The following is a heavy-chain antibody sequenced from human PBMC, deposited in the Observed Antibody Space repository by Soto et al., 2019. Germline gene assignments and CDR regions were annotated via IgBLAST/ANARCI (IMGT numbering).Heavy chain of an antibody. V-gene: IGHV1-69*13. CDR2: IIPIFGTA. CDR3: ARVSGDSYYGMDV. CDR1: GGTFSSYA. Sequence: SVKVSCKASGGTFSSYAISWVLQAPGQGLEWMGGIIPIFGTANYAQKFQGRVTITADESTSTAYMELSSLRSEDTAVYYCARVSGDSYYGMDVWGQGTTVTVSS. J-gene: IGHJ6*02. D-gene: IGHD2-15*01.